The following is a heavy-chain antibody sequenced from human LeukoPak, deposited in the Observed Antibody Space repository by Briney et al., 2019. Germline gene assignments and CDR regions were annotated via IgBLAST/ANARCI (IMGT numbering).Heavy chain of an antibody. J-gene: IGHJ4*02. CDR2: INPNSGGT. Sequence: ASVTVSCKASGYTFTGYYMRWVRQAPGQGLEWMGWINPNSGGTNYAQKFQGRVTMTRDTSINTDYMELSRLRSDDTAVYYCAKEDSGSSIDYWGQGTLVTVSS. CDR1: GYTFTGYY. CDR3: AKEDSGSSIDY. D-gene: IGHD1-26*01. V-gene: IGHV1-2*02.